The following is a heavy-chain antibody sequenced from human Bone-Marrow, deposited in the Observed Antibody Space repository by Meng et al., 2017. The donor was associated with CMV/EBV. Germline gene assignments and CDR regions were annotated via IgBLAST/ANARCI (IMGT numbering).Heavy chain of an antibody. J-gene: IGHJ6*02. CDR1: GYTFTSYG. CDR2: ISAYNGNT. D-gene: IGHD1-26*01. V-gene: IGHV1-18*01. Sequence: ASVKVSCKASGYTFTSYGISWVRQAPGQGLEWMGWISAYNGNTNYAQKLQGRVTMTTDTSTSTAYMELRSLRSDDTAVYYCARDPSPGSYYYGMDVWGQGTTVTVYS. CDR3: ARDPSPGSYYYGMDV.